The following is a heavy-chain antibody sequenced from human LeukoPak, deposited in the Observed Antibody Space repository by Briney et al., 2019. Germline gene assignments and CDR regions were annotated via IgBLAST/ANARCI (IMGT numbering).Heavy chain of an antibody. CDR2: ISAYNGDT. V-gene: IGHV1-18*01. J-gene: IGHJ3*02. CDR3: ALGYYYGSGYEERRGFDI. Sequence: ASVKVSCKASDYAFTSYGISWVRQAPGQGLEWMGWISAYNGDTNYAQKLQGRVTMTTDTSSSTAYMELRSLRSDDTAMYYCALGYYYGSGYEERRGFDIWGQGTMVTVSS. CDR1: DYAFTSYG. D-gene: IGHD3-10*01.